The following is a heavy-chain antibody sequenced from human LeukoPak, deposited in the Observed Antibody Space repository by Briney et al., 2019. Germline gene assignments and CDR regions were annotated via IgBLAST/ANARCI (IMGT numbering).Heavy chain of an antibody. Sequence: PGGSLRLSCAASGFTFGGFAMSWVRRTPGKGLEWVANIKQDGSETYYVDSVKGRFTISRDNARSSLFLQMTSLRAEDTAIYYCARGGCSSTRCFAGFFDYWGQGTLVTVSS. V-gene: IGHV3-7*04. CDR3: ARGGCSSTRCFAGFFDY. CDR2: IKQDGSET. D-gene: IGHD2-2*01. J-gene: IGHJ4*02. CDR1: GFTFGGFA.